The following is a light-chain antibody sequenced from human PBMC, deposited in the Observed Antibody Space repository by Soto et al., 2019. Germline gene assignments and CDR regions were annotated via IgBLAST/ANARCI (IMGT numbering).Light chain of an antibody. CDR1: QNVRKN. CDR3: QKYYSTPLT. J-gene: IGKJ4*01. V-gene: IGKV3-15*01. CDR2: GAS. Sequence: ETVMTQSPVALSVSPGERATLSCRARQNVRKNLAWYQQKPGQAPRLLIYGASTRATGISARFSGDGSGTEFHLTISSLQAEDVAVYYCQKYYSTPLTFGGGTKVQIK.